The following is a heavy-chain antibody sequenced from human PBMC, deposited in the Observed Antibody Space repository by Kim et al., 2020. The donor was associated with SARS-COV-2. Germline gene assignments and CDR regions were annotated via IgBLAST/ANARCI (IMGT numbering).Heavy chain of an antibody. CDR1: GFSLTTYA. Sequence: GGSLRLSCVASGFSLTTYAMNWVRQAPGKGPEWVAVIWYDGNNKYYVDSVRGRFTISRDKSKNTLFLQMNNLRVEDTAVYFCARLFIGPRRRGMDVWGRGTTVIVSS. CDR3: ARLFIGPRRRGMDV. V-gene: IGHV3-33*08. CDR2: IWYDGNNK. J-gene: IGHJ6*02.